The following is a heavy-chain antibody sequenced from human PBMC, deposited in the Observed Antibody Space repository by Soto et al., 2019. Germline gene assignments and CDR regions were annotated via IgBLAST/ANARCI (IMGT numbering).Heavy chain of an antibody. CDR1: GGSISSGGFS. V-gene: IGHV4-30-2*01. D-gene: IGHD3-3*01. CDR3: ARTFWSARGWYDP. CDR2: IYHNGNT. Sequence: SETLSLTCGVSGGSISSGGFSWSWIRQPPGKGLEWIGYIYHNGNTYYSPSLRSRVTISVDMSKNQFSLKLRSVTAADTAVYYCARTFWSARGWYDPWGQGTLVTVSS. J-gene: IGHJ5*02.